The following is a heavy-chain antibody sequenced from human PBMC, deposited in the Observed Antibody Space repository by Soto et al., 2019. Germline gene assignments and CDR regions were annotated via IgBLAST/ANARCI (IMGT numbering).Heavy chain of an antibody. Sequence: EVQLLESGGGLVQPGGSLRLSCVGSGFTFINYAMNWVRQTPGKGLEWVSTISGGGDRAFDADTVKGQFTISRDNSKNTVNLQMNSLRADDTAVYYCERKVLGSTSRPDWWYFDLWGRGTLVTVSS. CDR2: ISGGGDRA. CDR3: ERKVLGSTSRPDWWYFDL. CDR1: GFTFINYA. J-gene: IGHJ2*01. V-gene: IGHV3-23*01. D-gene: IGHD2-2*01.